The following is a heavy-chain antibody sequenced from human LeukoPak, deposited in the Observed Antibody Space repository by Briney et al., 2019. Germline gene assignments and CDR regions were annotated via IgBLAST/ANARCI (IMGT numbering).Heavy chain of an antibody. CDR3: ARDSTIWHGSFDY. CDR1: GGSVSSGFYH. V-gene: IGHV4-39*02. Sequence: PSETLSLTCTVSGGSVSSGFYHWGWIRQPPGKGLEWIATIYYSGSTYYNPSLKSRVTISADTSQNQFSLRLTSVTAADTALYYCARDSTIWHGSFDYWGQGTLVTVSS. J-gene: IGHJ4*02. D-gene: IGHD6-13*01. CDR2: IYYSGST.